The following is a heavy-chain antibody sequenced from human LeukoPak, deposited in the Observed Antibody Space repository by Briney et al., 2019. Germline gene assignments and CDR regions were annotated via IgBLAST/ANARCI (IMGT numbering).Heavy chain of an antibody. V-gene: IGHV1-46*01. J-gene: IGHJ4*02. CDR3: ASIAYNWNYYFDY. CDR2: INPSGGST. CDR1: GYTFTSYY. D-gene: IGHD1-7*01. Sequence: ASVKVSCKASGYTFTSYYMHWVRQAPGQGLEWMGIINPSGGSTSYAQKFQGRVTITADKSTSTAYMELSSLRSEDTAVYYCASIAYNWNYYFDYWGQGTLVTVSS.